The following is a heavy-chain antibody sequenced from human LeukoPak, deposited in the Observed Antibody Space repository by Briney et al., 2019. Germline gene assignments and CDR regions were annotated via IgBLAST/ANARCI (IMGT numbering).Heavy chain of an antibody. CDR3: ARFSIWVSYDDAFDI. J-gene: IGHJ3*02. D-gene: IGHD5-12*01. Sequence: SETLSLTCTVSGGSISSYYWSWIRQPPGKGLEWIGYIYYSGSTHYNPSLKSRVTISVDTSKNQFSLKLSSVTAADTAVYYCARFSIWVSYDDAFDIWGQGTMVTVSS. CDR1: GGSISSYY. V-gene: IGHV4-59*01. CDR2: IYYSGST.